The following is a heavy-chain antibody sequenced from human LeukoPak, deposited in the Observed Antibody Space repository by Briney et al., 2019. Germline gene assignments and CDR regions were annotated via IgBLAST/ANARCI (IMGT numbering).Heavy chain of an antibody. Sequence: GESLQISCQGSGYRFTSYWIGWGRPIPGKGRGWMGIIYPGDSDNRYSPSFQGQVTISADKSISTAYLQWSSLKASDTAMYYCARQERARYFDYWGQGTLVTVSS. J-gene: IGHJ4*02. CDR2: IYPGDSDN. D-gene: IGHD1-26*01. V-gene: IGHV5-51*01. CDR3: ARQERARYFDY. CDR1: GYRFTSYW.